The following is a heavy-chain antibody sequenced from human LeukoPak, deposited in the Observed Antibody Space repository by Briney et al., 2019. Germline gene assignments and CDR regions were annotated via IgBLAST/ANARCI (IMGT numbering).Heavy chain of an antibody. CDR1: GFTFSNYA. CDR2: IYSGDST. Sequence: GGSLRLSCAASGFTFSNYAMSWVRQAPGMGLEWVSVIYSGDSTYYADSVKGRFTISRDNSKNTLYLQMNSLRAEDTAVYYCARGPYSSGWWRSYFDYWGQGTLVTVSS. CDR3: ARGPYSSGWWRSYFDY. J-gene: IGHJ4*02. D-gene: IGHD6-19*01. V-gene: IGHV3-53*01.